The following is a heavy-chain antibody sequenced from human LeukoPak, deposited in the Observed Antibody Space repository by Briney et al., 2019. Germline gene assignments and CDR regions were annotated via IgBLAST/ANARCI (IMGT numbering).Heavy chain of an antibody. CDR3: THGSMYQLDY. J-gene: IGHJ4*02. V-gene: IGHV3-23*01. Sequence: GGTLRLSCAASGFSFSSDGMSWVRQAPGRGLEWVSGIIGGAGSTYYADSVKGRFTISRDNSKNTLYLQMNSLRAEDTAVYYCTHGSMYQLDYWGQGTLVTVSS. CDR1: GFSFSSDG. CDR2: IIGGAGST. D-gene: IGHD2-2*01.